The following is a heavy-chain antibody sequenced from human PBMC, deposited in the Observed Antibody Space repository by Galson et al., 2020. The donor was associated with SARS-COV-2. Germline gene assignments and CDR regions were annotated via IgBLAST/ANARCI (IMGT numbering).Heavy chain of an antibody. CDR3: AREQWFDNSGFDY. D-gene: IGHD3-10*01. Sequence: GGSLRLSCAASGFTFSDYSMHWVRQAPGKGLEWVSSFSSSSNFVYYADSMKGRFTISRDNAKNSLFLQMNSLRAEDTAVYYCAREQWFDNSGFDYWGQGTLVTVSS. J-gene: IGHJ4*02. CDR1: GFTFSDYS. V-gene: IGHV3-21*01. CDR2: FSSSSNFV.